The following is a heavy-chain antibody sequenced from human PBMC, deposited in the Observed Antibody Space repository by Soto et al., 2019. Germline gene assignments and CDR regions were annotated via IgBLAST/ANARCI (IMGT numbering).Heavy chain of an antibody. CDR3: ARDRFGGAYNFWH. Sequence: EVQLVESGGGLVQPGGSPRLSCAASGFTVSSFYMTWVRQAPGKGLEWVSVISSDDSTYYADSVKGRFTISRDNSKNTLYLQMNSLRAEDTAVYYCARDRFGGAYNFWHGGQGTLVTVSS. V-gene: IGHV3-66*01. CDR2: ISSDDST. D-gene: IGHD3-3*01. CDR1: GFTVSSFY. J-gene: IGHJ4*02.